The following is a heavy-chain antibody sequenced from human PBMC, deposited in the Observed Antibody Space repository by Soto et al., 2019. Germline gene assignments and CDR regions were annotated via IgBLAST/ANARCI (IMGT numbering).Heavy chain of an antibody. CDR3: ARPREAGKYYYGVDV. CDR2: IYPGDATT. CDR1: GYRFSSFW. D-gene: IGHD1-1*01. V-gene: IGHV5-51*01. J-gene: IGHJ6*02. Sequence: PGESLKISCKISGYRFSSFWIAWVRQKPGKGLEWMGIIYPGDATTIYSPSFQGQVTISADKSISTAYLQWSSLKASDTAMYYCARPREAGKYYYGVDVWGQGTTVTVS.